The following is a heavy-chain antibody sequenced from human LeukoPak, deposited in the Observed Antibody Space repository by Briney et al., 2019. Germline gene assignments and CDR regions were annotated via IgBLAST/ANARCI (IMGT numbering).Heavy chain of an antibody. CDR2: IWDDGSNK. J-gene: IGHJ6*02. CDR1: GFTFSSYG. D-gene: IGHD3-3*01. CDR3: ARDGVGLRFLEWLSRSYYYYGMDV. V-gene: IGHV3-33*01. Sequence: GRSLRLSCAASGFTFSSYGMHWVRQAPGKGLEWVAVIWDDGSNKYYADSVKGRFTISRDNSKNTLYLQMNSLRAEETAVYYCARDGVGLRFLEWLSRSYYYYGMDVWGQGTTVTVSS.